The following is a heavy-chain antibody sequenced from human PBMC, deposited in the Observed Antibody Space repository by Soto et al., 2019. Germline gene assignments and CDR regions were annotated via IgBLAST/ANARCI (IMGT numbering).Heavy chain of an antibody. CDR2: ISNDGSNK. Sequence: QVQLVESGGGVVQPGGSLRLSCAASGFTFSSYGIHWVRQAPGKGLEWVSLISNDGSNKYYADSVKGRFTISRDNSKNTLYRQLNSLRADDTAVYYCAKDHGYTYGWENFCDYWGQGTLVAVSS. V-gene: IGHV3-30*18. J-gene: IGHJ4*02. CDR3: AKDHGYTYGWENFCDY. D-gene: IGHD5-18*01. CDR1: GFTFSSYG.